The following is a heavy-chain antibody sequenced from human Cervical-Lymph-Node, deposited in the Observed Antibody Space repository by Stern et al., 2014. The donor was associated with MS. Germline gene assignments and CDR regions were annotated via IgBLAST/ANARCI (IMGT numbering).Heavy chain of an antibody. V-gene: IGHV3-21*01. J-gene: IGHJ6*02. CDR2: ISSSSSYI. CDR1: GFPFSSYS. Sequence: EVQLVESGGGLVKPGGSLRLSCAASGFPFSSYSMNWVRQAPGKGLEWVSSISSSSSYIYYADSVKGRFTISRDNAKNSLYLQMNSLRAEDTAVYYCARVWVHNWNDIYYYYGMDVWGQGTTVTVSS. CDR3: ARVWVHNWNDIYYYYGMDV. D-gene: IGHD1-20*01.